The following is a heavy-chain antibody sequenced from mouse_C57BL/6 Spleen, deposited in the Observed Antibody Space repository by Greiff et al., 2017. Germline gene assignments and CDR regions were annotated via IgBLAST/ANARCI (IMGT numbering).Heavy chain of an antibody. V-gene: IGHV1-15*01. D-gene: IGHD2-5*01. CDR2: IDPETGGT. J-gene: IGHJ2*01. Sequence: QVQLQQSGAELVRPGASVTLSCKASGYTFTDYEMHWVKQTPVHGLEWIGAIDPETGGTAYNQKFKGKAILTADKSSSTAYMELRSLTSEYSAVYYCTRMAYYSNYRAYYLDYWGKGTTLTVSS. CDR1: GYTFTDYE. CDR3: TRMAYYSNYRAYYLDY.